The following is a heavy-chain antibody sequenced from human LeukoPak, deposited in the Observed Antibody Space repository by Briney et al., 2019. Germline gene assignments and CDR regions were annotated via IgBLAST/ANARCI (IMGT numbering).Heavy chain of an antibody. J-gene: IGHJ4*02. CDR1: GFTFSSFW. V-gene: IGHV3-7*01. D-gene: IGHD3-10*01. Sequence: PGGSLRLSCVGSGFTFSSFWTTWVRQAPGKGLEWVANIRPDGSGKHYVDSVKGRFTISRGNAKNSLYLQMNSLGAEDTAVYYCARGRGSDYWGQGTLVTVSS. CDR2: IRPDGSGK. CDR3: ARGRGSDY.